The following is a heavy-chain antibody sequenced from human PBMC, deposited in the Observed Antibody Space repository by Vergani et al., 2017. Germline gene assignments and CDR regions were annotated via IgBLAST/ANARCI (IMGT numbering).Heavy chain of an antibody. D-gene: IGHD2-2*01. J-gene: IGHJ3*01. CDR3: AREYSSTSGRAFDF. V-gene: IGHV4-31*03. Sequence: QVQLQESGPGLLKPSQTLSLTCTVSGGSLSSGSYYWSWVRQRPGKGLEWIGYIYNSGSTYYNPSLKSRVTISVDASKNQFSLKLSSVTAADTAVYYCAREYSSTSGRAFDFWGQGTKVTVSS. CDR2: IYNSGST. CDR1: GGSLSSGSYY.